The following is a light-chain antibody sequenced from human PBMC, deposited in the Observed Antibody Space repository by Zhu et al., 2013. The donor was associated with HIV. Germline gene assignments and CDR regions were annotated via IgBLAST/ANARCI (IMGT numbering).Light chain of an antibody. V-gene: IGKV3-20*01. CDR2: GAS. CDR1: QSVSGNY. CDR3: QQYNNWPPLT. J-gene: IGKJ4*01. Sequence: EIVLTQSPGTLSLSPGERATLSCRASQSVSGNYIAWYQQKPGQAPRLLIYGASSRATGIPDRFSGSGSGTDFTLTISRLEAEDFAVYYCQQYNNWPPLTFGGGTKVEIK.